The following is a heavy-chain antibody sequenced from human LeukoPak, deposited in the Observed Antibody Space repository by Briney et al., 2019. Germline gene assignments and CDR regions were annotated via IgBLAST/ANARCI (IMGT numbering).Heavy chain of an antibody. V-gene: IGHV3-13*01. CDR2: LGSAGDT. Sequence: GGSLRLSCATSGFPFSAYDMHWVRQAPGKGLEWVSALGSAGDTYYPGAVKGRFTISRDYAKNSLFLQMNNLIAGDTAVYFCVRGALPGDNWYFDLWGRGTLVTVSS. J-gene: IGHJ2*01. CDR1: GFPFSAYD. CDR3: VRGALPGDNWYFDL.